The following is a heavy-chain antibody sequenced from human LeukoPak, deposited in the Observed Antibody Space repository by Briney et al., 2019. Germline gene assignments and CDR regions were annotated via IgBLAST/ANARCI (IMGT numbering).Heavy chain of an antibody. Sequence: SQTLSLTCTVSGGSISSGDYYWSWLRQPPGKGQEWIGYIYYSGSTYYNPSLKSRVTISVDTSKNQFSLKLSSVTAADTAVYYCAADYKYYDFWSGYYAFEIWGQGTMVTVSS. CDR2: IYYSGST. CDR1: GGSISSGDYY. V-gene: IGHV4-30-4*08. D-gene: IGHD3-3*01. CDR3: AADYKYYDFWSGYYAFEI. J-gene: IGHJ3*02.